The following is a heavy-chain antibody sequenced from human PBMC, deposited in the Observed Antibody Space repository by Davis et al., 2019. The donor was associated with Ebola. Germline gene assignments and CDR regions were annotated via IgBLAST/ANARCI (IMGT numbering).Heavy chain of an antibody. J-gene: IGHJ4*02. D-gene: IGHD1-26*01. Sequence: GESLKISCAASGFTFSSYAMSWVRQAPGKGLEWVSAISGSGGSTYYADSVKGRFTISRDNSKNTLYLQMNSLRAEDTAVYYCAKGPVGATEDFDYWGQGTLVTVSS. CDR3: AKGPVGATEDFDY. CDR1: GFTFSSYA. V-gene: IGHV3-23*01. CDR2: ISGSGGST.